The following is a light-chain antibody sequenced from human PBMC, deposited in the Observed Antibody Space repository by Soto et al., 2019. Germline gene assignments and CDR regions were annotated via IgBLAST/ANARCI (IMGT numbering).Light chain of an antibody. CDR1: QRVLYRSNSKNY. Sequence: DIVMTQSPDSLAVSLGERATINCKSSQRVLYRSNSKNYLAWYQQKPGQPPRLLIYWASTRESGVPDRFSGSGSGTDFTLTISSLQAEDVAVYYCQQYYSTPLTFGGGTKVDIK. J-gene: IGKJ4*01. V-gene: IGKV4-1*01. CDR2: WAS. CDR3: QQYYSTPLT.